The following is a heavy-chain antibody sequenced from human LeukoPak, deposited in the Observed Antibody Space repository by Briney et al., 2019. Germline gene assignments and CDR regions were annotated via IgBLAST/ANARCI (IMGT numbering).Heavy chain of an antibody. CDR2: TYTSGST. CDR1: GGSISSYY. D-gene: IGHD2-2*02. CDR3: ARDLPPYCSSTSCYRWFDP. V-gene: IGHV4-4*07. J-gene: IGHJ5*02. Sequence: SETLSLTCTVSGGSISSYYWSWIRQPAGKGLEWIGRTYTSGSTNYNPSLKSRVTMSVDTSKNQFSLKLSSVTAADTAVYYCARDLPPYCSSTSCYRWFDPWGQGTLVTVSS.